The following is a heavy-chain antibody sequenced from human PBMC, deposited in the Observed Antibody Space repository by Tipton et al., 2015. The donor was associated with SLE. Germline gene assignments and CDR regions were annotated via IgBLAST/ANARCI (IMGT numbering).Heavy chain of an antibody. V-gene: IGHV3-74*01. CDR3: ARAPDILRFLEWSGDYYGMDV. CDR2: SDDRST. D-gene: IGHD3-3*01. CDR1: GFTFSDYR. Sequence: SLRLSCVASGFTFSDYRMHWVRQAPGKGLVWVSHSDDRSTSYADSVRGRFTISRDNARNTVSLQMNSLRAEDTAVYYCARAPDILRFLEWSGDYYGMDVWGQGTTVTVSS. J-gene: IGHJ6*02.